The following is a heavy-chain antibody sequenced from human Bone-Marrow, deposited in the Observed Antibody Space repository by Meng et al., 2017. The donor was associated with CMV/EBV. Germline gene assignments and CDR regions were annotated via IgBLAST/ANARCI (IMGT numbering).Heavy chain of an antibody. Sequence: GESLKISCAASGFTFSSYEMNWVRQAPGKGLEWVSYISRSGSTIYYADSVKGRFTISRDNAKNSLYLQMNSLRAEDTAVYYCAREKVPAARENYYGMDVWGQGTTVTVSS. D-gene: IGHD2-2*01. CDR1: GFTFSSYE. CDR2: ISRSGSTI. V-gene: IGHV3-48*03. CDR3: AREKVPAARENYYGMDV. J-gene: IGHJ6*02.